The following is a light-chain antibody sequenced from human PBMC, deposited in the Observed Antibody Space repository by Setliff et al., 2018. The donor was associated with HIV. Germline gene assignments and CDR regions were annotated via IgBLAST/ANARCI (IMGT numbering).Light chain of an antibody. CDR1: RRDIGANDH. CDR2: EVN. V-gene: IGLV2-8*01. CDR3: CSNGGDNTYV. Sequence: QSVLTQPPSATGSLGQSVTISCPGSRRDIGANDHVSWYRQYPGKAPKLILYEVNQRPSGVPGRFSGSKSGTTASLTVSGLQPEDEAEYFCCSNGGDNTYVFGSGTKGTVL. J-gene: IGLJ1*01.